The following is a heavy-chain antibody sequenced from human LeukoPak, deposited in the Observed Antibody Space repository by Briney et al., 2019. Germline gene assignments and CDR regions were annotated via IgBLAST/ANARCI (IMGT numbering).Heavy chain of an antibody. CDR1: GVSISSYY. CDR3: ARAKYGDYLDY. D-gene: IGHD4-17*01. Sequence: SETLSLTCTVSGVSISSYYWSWIRQPPGKGLEWIGYIYYSGSTNYNPSLKSRVTISVDTSKNQFSLKLSSVTAADTAVYYCARAKYGDYLDYWGQGTLVTVSS. J-gene: IGHJ4*02. V-gene: IGHV4-59*01. CDR2: IYYSGST.